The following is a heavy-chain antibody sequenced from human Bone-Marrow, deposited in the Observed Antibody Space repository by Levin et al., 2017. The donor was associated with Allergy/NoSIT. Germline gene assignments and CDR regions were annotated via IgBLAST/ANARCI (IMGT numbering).Heavy chain of an antibody. CDR2: INWNNGRP. Sequence: TGGSLRLSCAASGFNFDDYGMAWVRQVPGKGPEWVSGINWNNGRPGYADSVKGRFTISRDNAKNSLYLEMNSLRVEDTAFYSCVREDSGSYFLDWFDPSGQGTLVTVSS. D-gene: IGHD1-26*01. CDR1: GFNFDDYG. J-gene: IGHJ5*02. V-gene: IGHV3-20*01. CDR3: VREDSGSYFLDWFDP.